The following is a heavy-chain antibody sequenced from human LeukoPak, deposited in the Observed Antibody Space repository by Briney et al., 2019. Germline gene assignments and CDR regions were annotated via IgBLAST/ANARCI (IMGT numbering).Heavy chain of an antibody. CDR3: ARGYGRYFDY. CDR2: IYYTGTT. CDR1: NGSISSFY. V-gene: IGHV4-59*01. Sequence: MSSETLSLTCTASNGSISSFYWTWIRQPPGKGLEWIGYIYYTGTTDYNPSLKSRVTISVDTSKNQFSLKLSSVTAADTAVYYCARGYGRYFDYWGQGTLVTVSS. D-gene: IGHD5-18*01. J-gene: IGHJ4*02.